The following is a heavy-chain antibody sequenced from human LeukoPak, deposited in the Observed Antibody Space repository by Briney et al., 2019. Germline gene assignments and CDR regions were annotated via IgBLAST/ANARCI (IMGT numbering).Heavy chain of an antibody. CDR1: GYTLTNYG. J-gene: IGHJ3*02. CDR2: ISAYNGNT. D-gene: IGHD6-13*01. V-gene: IGHV1-18*01. CDR3: ARGEAAADAFDI. Sequence: ASVKVSCKASGYTLTNYGISWVRQAPGQGLEWMGWISAYNGNTNYAQKLQGRVTMTTDTSTSTAYMELRSLRSEDTAVYYCARGEAAADAFDIWGQGTMVTVSS.